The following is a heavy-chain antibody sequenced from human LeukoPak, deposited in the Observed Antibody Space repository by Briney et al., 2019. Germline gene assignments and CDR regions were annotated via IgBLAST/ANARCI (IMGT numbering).Heavy chain of an antibody. D-gene: IGHD4-11*01. J-gene: IGHJ5*02. CDR1: GGSISSYY. Sequence: SETLSLTCTVSGGSISSYYWSWVRQPPGKGLEWIGYIYYSGSTYYNPSLKSRVTISVDTSKNHFSLKLLSVTAADTAVYNCARGGNDYRLGGWFDPWGQGTLVTVSA. CDR2: IYYSGST. V-gene: IGHV4-59*12. CDR3: ARGGNDYRLGGWFDP.